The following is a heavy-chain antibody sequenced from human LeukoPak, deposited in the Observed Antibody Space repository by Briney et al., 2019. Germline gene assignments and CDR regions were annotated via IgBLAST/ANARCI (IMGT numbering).Heavy chain of an antibody. J-gene: IGHJ3*02. CDR3: ARHYDAGKVDAFHI. CDR2: ISAYNGDT. V-gene: IGHV1-18*01. D-gene: IGHD3-10*01. Sequence: GASVKVSCKASGYTFTNYGISWVRQAPGQGLEWMGWISAYNGDTNYAQKVQGRVTMTTETSTNTAYMELRSLRSDDTAVYYCARHYDAGKVDAFHIWGQGTMVTVSS. CDR1: GYTFTNYG.